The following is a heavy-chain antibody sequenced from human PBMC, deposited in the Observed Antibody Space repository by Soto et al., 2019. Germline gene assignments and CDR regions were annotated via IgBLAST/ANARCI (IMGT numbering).Heavy chain of an antibody. V-gene: IGHV1-69*13. J-gene: IGHJ3*01. Sequence: SVKVSCKASGGTFSSYAISWVRQAPGQGLEWMGGIIPIFGTANYAQKFQGRVTITADESTSTAYMELRSLRSDDTAVYYCAREDPAYGDYDSWGQGTMVTVSS. CDR1: GGTFSSYA. CDR2: IIPIFGTA. CDR3: AREDPAYGDYDS. D-gene: IGHD4-17*01.